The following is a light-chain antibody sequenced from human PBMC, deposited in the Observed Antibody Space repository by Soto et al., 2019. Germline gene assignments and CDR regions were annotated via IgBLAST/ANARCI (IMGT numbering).Light chain of an antibody. CDR3: QQYSVWPLT. Sequence: EIVLTQSPATLSVSLGERAALSCRASQSVSNNLAWYQQKPGQPPRLLIFGASTRAAGIPARFSGSGSAAEFALTSSPLQSEDVAVYYCQQYSVWPLTFGGGTKVEIK. J-gene: IGKJ4*01. CDR1: QSVSNN. CDR2: GAS. V-gene: IGKV3D-15*01.